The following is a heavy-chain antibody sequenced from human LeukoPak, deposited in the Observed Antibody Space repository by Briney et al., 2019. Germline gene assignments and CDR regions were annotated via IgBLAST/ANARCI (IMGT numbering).Heavy chain of an antibody. CDR3: ARVGYDSSRNAFDI. V-gene: IGHV4-39*07. J-gene: IGHJ3*02. Sequence: SETLSLTCTVSGGSISSSSYYWGWIRQPPGKGLEWIGSIYYSGSTYYNPSLKSRVTISVDTSKNQFSLKLSSVTAADTAVYYCARVGYDSSRNAFDIWGQGTMVTVSS. D-gene: IGHD3-22*01. CDR2: IYYSGST. CDR1: GGSISSSSYY.